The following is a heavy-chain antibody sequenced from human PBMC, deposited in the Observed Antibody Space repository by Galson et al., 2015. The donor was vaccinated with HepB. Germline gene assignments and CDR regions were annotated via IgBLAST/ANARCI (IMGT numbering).Heavy chain of an antibody. V-gene: IGHV2-70*04. CDR2: IDWDDDK. CDR3: ARTYLAYCGGDCSDHWFDP. D-gene: IGHD2-21*01. Sequence: PALVKPTQTLTLTCTFSGFSLSTSGMRVSWIRQPPGKALEWLARIDWDDDKFYSTSLKTRLTISKDTSKNQVVLTMTNMDPVDTATYYCARTYLAYCGGDCSDHWFDPWGQGTLVTVSS. J-gene: IGHJ5*02. CDR1: GFSLSTSGMR.